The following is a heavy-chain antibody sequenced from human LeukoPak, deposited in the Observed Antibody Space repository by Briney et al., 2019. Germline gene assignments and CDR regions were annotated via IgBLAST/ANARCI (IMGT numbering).Heavy chain of an antibody. D-gene: IGHD3-22*01. CDR1: GGSISSGDYY. Sequence: SETLSLTCTVSGGSISSGDYYWSWIRQPPGKCLEWIAYMYYSGSTYYNPSLKSRVTMSADTSKNQLSLKLSSVTAADTAVYYCARPYYYDSRIDPWGQGILVTVSS. J-gene: IGHJ5*02. CDR2: MYYSGST. CDR3: ARPYYYDSRIDP. V-gene: IGHV4-30-4*01.